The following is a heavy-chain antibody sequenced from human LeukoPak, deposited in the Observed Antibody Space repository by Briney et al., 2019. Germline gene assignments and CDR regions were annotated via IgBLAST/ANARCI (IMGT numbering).Heavy chain of an antibody. CDR1: GGSFSGYY. J-gene: IGHJ1*01. CDR3: ARRTYSSAHFQH. D-gene: IGHD6-19*01. CDR2: INHSGST. Sequence: SETLSLTCAVYGGSFSGYYWSWIRQPPGEGLEWIGEINHSGSTNYNPSLKSRVTISVDTSKNQFSLKLSYVTAADTAVYYCARRTYSSAHFQHWGQGTLVTVSS. V-gene: IGHV4-34*01.